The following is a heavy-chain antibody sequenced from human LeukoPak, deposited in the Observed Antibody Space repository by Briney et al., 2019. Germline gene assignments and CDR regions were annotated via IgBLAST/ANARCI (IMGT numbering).Heavy chain of an antibody. CDR3: ARGRLGYCSSTSCYHYYYYYMDV. V-gene: IGHV4-34*01. CDR1: GGSFSGYY. CDR2: INHRGST. Sequence: SETLSLTCAVYGGSFSGYYWSWIRHPPGKGREWVGEINHRGSTNYNPSLKSRVTISVDTPKNQCSLKLSSVTAADTAVYYCARGRLGYCSSTSCYHYYYYYMDVWGKGTTVTVSS. J-gene: IGHJ6*03. D-gene: IGHD2-2*01.